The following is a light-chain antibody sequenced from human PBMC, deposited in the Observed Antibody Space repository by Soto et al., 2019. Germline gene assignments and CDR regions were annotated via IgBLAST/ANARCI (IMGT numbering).Light chain of an antibody. J-gene: IGKJ1*01. CDR3: QQYQNYKT. CDR1: QSVSGR. V-gene: IGKV1-5*01. CDR2: NAS. Sequence: DIPMTQSPSTLSASVGDRVTITCRASQSVSGRLAWYRQKPGQAPKVLVYNASTLESGVPSRFSGSGAGTEFSLTICSLQPDDFGTDDCQQYQNYKTFGQGTRVEIK.